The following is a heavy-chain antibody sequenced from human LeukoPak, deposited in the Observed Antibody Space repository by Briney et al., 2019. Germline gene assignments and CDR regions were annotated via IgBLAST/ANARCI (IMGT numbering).Heavy chain of an antibody. CDR2: IYSGGST. Sequence: GGSLRLSCAASGFTVSSNYMSWVRQAPGKGLEWVSVIYSGGSTYYADSVKGRFTISRDNSKNTLYLQMNSLRAEDTAVYYCAGPDSSYSGSYLDYWGQGTLVTVSS. J-gene: IGHJ4*02. CDR3: AGPDSSYSGSYLDY. D-gene: IGHD1-26*01. CDR1: GFTVSSNY. V-gene: IGHV3-66*01.